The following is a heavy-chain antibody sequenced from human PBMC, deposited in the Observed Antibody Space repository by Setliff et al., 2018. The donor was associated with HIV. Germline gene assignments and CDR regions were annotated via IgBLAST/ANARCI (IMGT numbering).Heavy chain of an antibody. CDR3: ARILVGVDDAFDI. V-gene: IGHV1-18*01. D-gene: IGHD1-26*01. Sequence: ASVKVSCKASGYTFTNYGISWVRQAPGQGLEWMGWISAYNGNTNYTQKLQDRVTMTTDTSTSTAYMELRSLRSDDTAVYYCARILVGVDDAFDIWGQGTMVTVSS. CDR2: ISAYNGNT. J-gene: IGHJ3*02. CDR1: GYTFTNYG.